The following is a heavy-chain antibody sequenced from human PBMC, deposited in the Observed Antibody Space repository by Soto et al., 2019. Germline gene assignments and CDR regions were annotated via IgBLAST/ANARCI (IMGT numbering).Heavy chain of an antibody. CDR2: IYFSGGT. CDR1: GASINSGDYY. CDR3: ASVNAWEVLLAY. V-gene: IGHV4-31*02. Sequence: SETLSRTWTVSGASINSGDYYWLSFRQLPGKGLDWIGYIYFSGGTYYNPSLESRVTISLDTSQNRFSLKLTSVTAADTSVYFRASVNAWEVLLAYGGQGTLVTVSS. D-gene: IGHD1-26*01. J-gene: IGHJ4*02.